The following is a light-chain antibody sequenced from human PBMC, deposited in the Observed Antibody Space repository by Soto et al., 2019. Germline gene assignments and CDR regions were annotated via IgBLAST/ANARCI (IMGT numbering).Light chain of an antibody. CDR3: QQYSTTPLT. V-gene: IGKV4-1*01. CDR2: WAS. Sequence: DIVMTQSPDSLAVSLGGRATINCKSSQSVLYSSNSKNYLAWYQQKPGQPPKLLIYWASTRESGVPDRFSGSGSGTDFTLTISSLQAEDVAVYYCQQYSTTPLTFGGGTKVEIK. J-gene: IGKJ4*01. CDR1: QSVLYSSNSKNY.